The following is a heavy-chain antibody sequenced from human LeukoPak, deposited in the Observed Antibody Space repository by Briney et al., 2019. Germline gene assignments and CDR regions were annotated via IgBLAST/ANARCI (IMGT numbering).Heavy chain of an antibody. D-gene: IGHD3-3*01. V-gene: IGHV3-23*01. CDR1: GFTFSIYA. CDR2: ISGSGGST. CDR3: AKDLVQDYDSWSPYYYYGMDV. Sequence: GGSLRLSCAASGFTFSIYATSWVRQAPGKGLEWVSAISGSGGSTYYADSVKGRFTISRDNSKNTLYLQMNSLRAEDTAVYYCAKDLVQDYDSWSPYYYYGMDVWGQGTTVTVSS. J-gene: IGHJ6*02.